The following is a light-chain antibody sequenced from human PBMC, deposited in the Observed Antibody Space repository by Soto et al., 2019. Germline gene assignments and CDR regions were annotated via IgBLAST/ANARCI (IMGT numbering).Light chain of an antibody. CDR2: EVT. CDR1: SSDVGGYDY. J-gene: IGLJ1*01. Sequence: QSALTQPRSVSGSPGQSVTISCTGTSSDVGGYDYVSWYQQHPGKAPKVMIYEVTKRPSGVPDRFSGSRSGNTASLTISGLQAEDGADYYCCSYAGTYTFYVFGSGTKLTVL. CDR3: CSYAGTYTFYV. V-gene: IGLV2-11*01.